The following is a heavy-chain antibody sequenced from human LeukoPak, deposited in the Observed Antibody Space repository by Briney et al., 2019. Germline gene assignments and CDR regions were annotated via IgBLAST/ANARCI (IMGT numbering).Heavy chain of an antibody. J-gene: IGHJ3*02. CDR3: ARGGVIVLMVYAALFDI. V-gene: IGHV1-46*01. CDR2: INPSGGST. Sequence: ASVKVSCKASGYTFTSYYMHWVRQAPGQGLEWMGIINPSGGSTSYAQKFQGRVTMTRDTSTSTVYMELSSLRSEDTAVYYCARGGVIVLMVYAALFDIWGQGTMVTVSS. CDR1: GYTFTSYY. D-gene: IGHD2-8*01.